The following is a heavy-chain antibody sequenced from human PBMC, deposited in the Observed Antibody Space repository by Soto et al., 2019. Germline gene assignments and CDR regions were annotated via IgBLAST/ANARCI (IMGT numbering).Heavy chain of an antibody. D-gene: IGHD2-2*01. V-gene: IGHV1-8*01. J-gene: IGHJ5*02. CDR2: MNRNSGNT. CDR1: GYTFRSYG. CDR3: ARDLSALSPGDCSSTSCYGWFDP. Sequence: GASVKVSCKASGYTFRSYGLSWVRQAPGQGLEWMGWMNRNSGNTDYAQKFQGRVTMTRNTSISTAYMELNSLRAEDTAVYYCARDLSALSPGDCSSTSCYGWFDPWGQGTLVTVSS.